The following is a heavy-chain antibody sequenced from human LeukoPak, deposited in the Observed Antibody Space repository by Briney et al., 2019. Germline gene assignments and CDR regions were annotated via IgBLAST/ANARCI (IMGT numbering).Heavy chain of an antibody. V-gene: IGHV1-24*01. Sequence: EASVKVSCKVSGYTLTELSMHWVRQAPGKGLEWMGGFDPEDGETIYAQKFQGRVTMTEDTSTDTAYMELSSLRSEDTAVYYCATANPYEYYFDYWGQGTLVTVSS. CDR1: GYTLTELS. CDR3: ATANPYEYYFDY. CDR2: FDPEDGET. J-gene: IGHJ4*02. D-gene: IGHD5-12*01.